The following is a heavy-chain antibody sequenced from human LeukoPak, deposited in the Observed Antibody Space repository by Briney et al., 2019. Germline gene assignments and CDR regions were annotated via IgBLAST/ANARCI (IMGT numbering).Heavy chain of an antibody. Sequence: ASVKVSCKASGYTFTGYYMHWVRQAPGQGLEWMGWIRVFNGHTDYAQKLQGRLQLTADTSTGTAYMELTGLTSDDSAMYYCARGGGGSPWLDFWGQGTLVTVSS. CDR1: GYTFTGYY. CDR2: IRVFNGHT. CDR3: ARGGGGSPWLDF. D-gene: IGHD2-15*01. V-gene: IGHV1-18*04. J-gene: IGHJ5*01.